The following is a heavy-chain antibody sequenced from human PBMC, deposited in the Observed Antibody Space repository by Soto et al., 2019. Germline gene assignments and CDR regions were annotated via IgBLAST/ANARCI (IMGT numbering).Heavy chain of an antibody. Sequence: SETLSLTCAVSGGSISSGGYSWSWIRQPPGKGLEWIGYIYHSGSTYYNPPLKSRVTISVDRSKNQFSLKLSSVTAADTAVYYCARGPPRPYSNHRYYYYYGMDVWGQGTTVTVSS. CDR3: ARGPPRPYSNHRYYYYYGMDV. D-gene: IGHD4-4*01. J-gene: IGHJ6*02. CDR1: GGSISSGGYS. V-gene: IGHV4-30-2*01. CDR2: IYHSGST.